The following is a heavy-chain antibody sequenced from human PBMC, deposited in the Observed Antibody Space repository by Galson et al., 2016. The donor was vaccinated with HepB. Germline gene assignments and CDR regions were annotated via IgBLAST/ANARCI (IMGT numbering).Heavy chain of an antibody. CDR3: ARGSNYFDYYYYGMDV. Sequence: PRLSCAASGFTFSSYGMHWVRQAPGKGLEWVAVIWYDGSNKYYADSVKGRFTISRDNSKNTLYLQMNSLRAEDTAVYYCARGSNYFDYYYYGMDVWGQGTTVTVSS. CDR1: GFTFSSYG. CDR2: IWYDGSNK. V-gene: IGHV3-33*01. D-gene: IGHD4-11*01. J-gene: IGHJ6*02.